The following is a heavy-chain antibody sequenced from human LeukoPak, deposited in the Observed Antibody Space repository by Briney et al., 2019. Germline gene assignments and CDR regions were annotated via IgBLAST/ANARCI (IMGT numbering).Heavy chain of an antibody. Sequence: GGSLRLSCAASGFTFSDYYMSWIRQAPGKGLEWVSYISSSGSTTYYGDSVKGRFTISRDNAKNSLYLQMNSLRAEDTALYYCAKVTSSSWSETGWFDPWGQGTLVTVSS. J-gene: IGHJ5*02. V-gene: IGHV3-11*01. CDR1: GFTFSDYY. CDR3: AKVTSSSWSETGWFDP. CDR2: ISSSGSTT. D-gene: IGHD6-13*01.